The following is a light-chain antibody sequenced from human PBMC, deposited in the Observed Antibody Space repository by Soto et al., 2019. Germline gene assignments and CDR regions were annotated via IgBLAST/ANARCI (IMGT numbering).Light chain of an antibody. CDR1: QDISYY. V-gene: IGKV1-27*01. J-gene: IGKJ1*01. CDR3: QKYHSAPRT. CDR2: GAS. Sequence: DIPMTQSPSSLSASVGDRVTITCRANQDISYYLAWYQQKQGKVPKLLIYGASTLQSGVPSRFSGSGSGTDFTLTISSLQPEDIATYYCQKYHSAPRTFGQGTMVEIK.